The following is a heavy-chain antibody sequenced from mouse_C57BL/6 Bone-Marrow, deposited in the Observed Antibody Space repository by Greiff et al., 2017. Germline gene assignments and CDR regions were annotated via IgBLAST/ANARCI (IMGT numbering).Heavy chain of an antibody. D-gene: IGHD1-1*01. CDR1: GFTFSDYG. CDR3: ARLGIYYYGSKDAMDY. V-gene: IGHV5-15*01. J-gene: IGHJ4*01. Sequence: EVQLVESGGGLVQPGGSLKLSCAASGFTFSDYGMAWVRQAPRQGPEWVAFISNLAYSIYYADTVTGRFTISRENAKNTLYLEMSSLRSEDTAMYYCARLGIYYYGSKDAMDYWGQGTAVTVSS. CDR2: ISNLAYSI.